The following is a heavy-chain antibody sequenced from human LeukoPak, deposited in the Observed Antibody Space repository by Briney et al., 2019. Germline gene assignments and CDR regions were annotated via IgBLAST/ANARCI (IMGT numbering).Heavy chain of an antibody. Sequence: GESLRLSCAASGFXFSSFAMSWVHQAPGKGLGWVSTIDGPTDRTHYADSVMGRFTISRDNSKNTLYLQMNTLRAEDTAVYFCATWVGAHFDYWGQGTLVTVSS. V-gene: IGHV3-23*01. CDR1: GFXFSSFA. J-gene: IGHJ4*02. CDR3: ATWVGAHFDY. CDR2: IDGPTDRT. D-gene: IGHD1-26*01.